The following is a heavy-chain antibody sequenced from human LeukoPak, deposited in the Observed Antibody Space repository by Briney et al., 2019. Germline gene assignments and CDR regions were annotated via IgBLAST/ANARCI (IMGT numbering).Heavy chain of an antibody. Sequence: GGSLRLSCAASGFTFSSYGMHGVRQAPGKGRGWVAVISYDGSNKYYADSVKGRFTISRDNSKNTLYLQMNSLRAEDTAVYYCAKDHYDILTGYRIGDYYYGMDVWGKGTTVTVSS. CDR3: AKDHYDILTGYRIGDYYYGMDV. J-gene: IGHJ6*04. CDR1: GFTFSSYG. D-gene: IGHD3-9*01. V-gene: IGHV3-30*18. CDR2: ISYDGSNK.